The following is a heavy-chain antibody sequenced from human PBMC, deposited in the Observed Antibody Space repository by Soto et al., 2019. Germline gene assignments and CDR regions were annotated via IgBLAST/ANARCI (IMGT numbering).Heavy chain of an antibody. CDR3: ARDRVITMVRGGRDAFDI. J-gene: IGHJ3*02. Sequence: ASVKVSCKASGYTFTSYGISWVRQAPGQGLEWMGWISAYNGNTNYVQKLQGRVTMTTDTSTSTAYMELRSLRSDDTAVYYCARDRVITMVRGGRDAFDIWGQGTMVT. D-gene: IGHD3-10*01. V-gene: IGHV1-18*01. CDR1: GYTFTSYG. CDR2: ISAYNGNT.